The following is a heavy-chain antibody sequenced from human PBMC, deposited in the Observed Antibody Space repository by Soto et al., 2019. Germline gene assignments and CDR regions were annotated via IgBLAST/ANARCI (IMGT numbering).Heavy chain of an antibody. V-gene: IGHV4-31*03. CDR1: GGSVSSGGHY. J-gene: IGHJ4*02. D-gene: IGHD3-16*01. CDR2: IYNSGST. Sequence: QVQLQESGPGLVKPSQTLSLTCTVSGGSVSSGGHYWSWIRQHPGQGLEWIGHIYNSGSTSYNPSLESRVVISVDTSKNQFSLKLSSVTAADTAVYYCAGGRDSWGQGTLVTVSS. CDR3: AGGRDS.